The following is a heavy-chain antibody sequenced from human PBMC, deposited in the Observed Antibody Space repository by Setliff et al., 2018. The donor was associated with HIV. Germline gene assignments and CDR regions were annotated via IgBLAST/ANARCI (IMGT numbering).Heavy chain of an antibody. V-gene: IGHV4-34*01. J-gene: IGHJ4*02. D-gene: IGHD6-19*01. CDR3: ARGVRDNSGWSSYYFDY. CDR2: VTHSGRT. Sequence: SETLSLTCAVYGGSFSGYYWSWIRQPPGKGLEWIGEVTHSGRTNFNPSLESRVTTSVDTSKKQFSLRLTSVTAADTAVYYCARGVRDNSGWSSYYFDYWGQGTLVTVSS. CDR1: GGSFSGYY.